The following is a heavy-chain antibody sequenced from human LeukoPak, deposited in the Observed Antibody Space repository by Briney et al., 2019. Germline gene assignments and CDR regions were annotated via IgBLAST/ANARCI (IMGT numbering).Heavy chain of an antibody. J-gene: IGHJ4*02. Sequence: SETLSLTCTVSGGSISSGSYYWNWIRQPAGKGLEWIGRIYPSGSTNYNPSLKSRVTISVDTSKNQFSLKLSSVTAADTAVYYCARGGDSGSYYDFDYWGQGTLVTVSS. CDR3: ARGGDSGSYYDFDY. CDR2: IYPSGST. CDR1: GGSISSGSYY. D-gene: IGHD1-26*01. V-gene: IGHV4-61*02.